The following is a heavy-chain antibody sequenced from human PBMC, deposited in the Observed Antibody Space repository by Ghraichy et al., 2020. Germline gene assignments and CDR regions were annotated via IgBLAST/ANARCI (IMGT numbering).Heavy chain of an antibody. CDR1: GFTFSSYA. Sequence: GGSLRLSCAASGFTFSSYAMSWVRQAPGKGLEWVSAISGSGGSTYYADSVKGRFTISRDNSKNTLYLQMNSLRAEDTAVYYCARARGYCTGGSCFTQDYWGQGSLATVSS. CDR2: ISGSGGST. V-gene: IGHV3-23*01. D-gene: IGHD2-15*01. J-gene: IGHJ4*02. CDR3: ARARGYCTGGSCFTQDY.